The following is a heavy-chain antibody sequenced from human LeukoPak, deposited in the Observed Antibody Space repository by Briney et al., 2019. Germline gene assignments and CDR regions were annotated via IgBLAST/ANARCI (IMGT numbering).Heavy chain of an antibody. J-gene: IGHJ6*02. Sequence: GGSLRLSCAASGFTFDDYAMHWVRQAPGKGLEWVSGISWNNGSIGYADSVKGRFTISRDNAKNSLYLQMNSLRAEDTALYYCAKDRQWELLNGMDVWGQGTTVTVSS. CDR1: GFTFDDYA. D-gene: IGHD1-26*01. CDR2: ISWNNGSI. CDR3: AKDRQWELLNGMDV. V-gene: IGHV3-9*01.